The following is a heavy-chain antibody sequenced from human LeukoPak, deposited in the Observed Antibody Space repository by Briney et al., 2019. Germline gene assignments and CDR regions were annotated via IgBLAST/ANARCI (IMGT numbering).Heavy chain of an antibody. CDR3: ARAGVTGGDY. V-gene: IGHV1-2*02. CDR2: INPNSGGT. CDR1: GYTFTSYD. J-gene: IGHJ4*02. Sequence: GASVKVSCKASGYTFTSYDINWVRQATGQGLEWMGWINPNSGGTNYAQKFQGRVTMTRDTSISTAYMELSRLRSDDTAVYYCARAGVTGGDYWGQGTLVTVSS. D-gene: IGHD2-21*02.